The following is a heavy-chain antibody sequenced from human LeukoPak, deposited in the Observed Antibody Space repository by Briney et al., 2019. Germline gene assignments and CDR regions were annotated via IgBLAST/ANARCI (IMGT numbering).Heavy chain of an antibody. J-gene: IGHJ4*02. D-gene: IGHD6-19*01. CDR1: GFTFDDYA. CDR3: ASAVAGAFDY. V-gene: IGHV3-43D*03. Sequence: GGSLRLSCAASGFTFDDYAMHWVRQAPGKGLEWVSLITWDGGSTYYADSVKGRFTISRDNSKNSLYLQMNSLRAEDTALSYCASAVAGAFDYWGQGTLVTVSS. CDR2: ITWDGGST.